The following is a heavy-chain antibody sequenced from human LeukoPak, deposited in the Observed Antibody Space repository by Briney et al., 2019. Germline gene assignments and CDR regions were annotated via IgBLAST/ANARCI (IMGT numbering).Heavy chain of an antibody. CDR2: IYHSGST. V-gene: IGHV4-38-2*02. CDR1: GGSISSYY. CDR3: ARSASGSYYFDY. D-gene: IGHD1-26*01. J-gene: IGHJ4*02. Sequence: SETLSLTCTVSGGSISSYYWGWIRQPPGKGLEWIGSIYHSGSTYYNPSLKSRVTISVDTSKNQFSLKLSSVTAADTAVYYCARSASGSYYFDYWGQGTLVTVSS.